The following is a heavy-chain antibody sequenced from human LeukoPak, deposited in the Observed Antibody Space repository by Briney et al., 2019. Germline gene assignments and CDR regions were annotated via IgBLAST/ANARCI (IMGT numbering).Heavy chain of an antibody. CDR2: MWYDGSNK. Sequence: GGSLRLSCAASGFTFSSYGMHWVRQAPGKGLEWVAVMWYDGSNKYYADSVKGRFTISRDNSKNTLYLQMNSLRAEDTAVYYCAKGEETYMDVWGKGTTVTVSS. V-gene: IGHV3-33*06. J-gene: IGHJ6*03. CDR1: GFTFSSYG. CDR3: AKGEETYMDV.